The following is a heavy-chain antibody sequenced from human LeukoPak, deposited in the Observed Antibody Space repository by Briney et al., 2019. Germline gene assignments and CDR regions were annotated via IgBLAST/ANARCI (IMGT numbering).Heavy chain of an antibody. V-gene: IGHV3-21*01. D-gene: IGHD3-16*01. J-gene: IGHJ4*02. Sequence: GGSLRLSCAASGFTFSTYAVNWVRQAPGKGLEWVSSISSSSSYIYYADSVKGRFTISRDNAKNSLYLQMNSLRAEDTAVYYCARDLGESLYYFDYWGQGTLVTVSS. CDR1: GFTFSTYA. CDR2: ISSSSSYI. CDR3: ARDLGESLYYFDY.